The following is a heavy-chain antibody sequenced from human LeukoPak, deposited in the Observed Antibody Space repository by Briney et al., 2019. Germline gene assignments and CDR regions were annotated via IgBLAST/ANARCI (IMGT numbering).Heavy chain of an antibody. J-gene: IGHJ3*02. CDR2: ISYSGGT. D-gene: IGHD6-13*01. CDR1: GGSISSSSYY. Sequence: SETLSLTCTASGGSISSSSYYWGWIRQPPGKGLEWIGSISYSGGTYYNPSLKSRVTISVDTSKIQFSPKLTSVTAADTAVYYCARDLYSSRTNDAFVIWGQGTLVTVSS. CDR3: ARDLYSSRTNDAFVI. V-gene: IGHV4-39*07.